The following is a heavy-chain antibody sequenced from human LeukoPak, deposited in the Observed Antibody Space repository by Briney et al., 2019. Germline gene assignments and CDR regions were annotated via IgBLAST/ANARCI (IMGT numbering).Heavy chain of an antibody. Sequence: PSETLSLTCAVYGGSFSGYYWSWIRQPPGKGLEWIGEINHSGSTNYNPSLKSRVTISVDTSKNQFSLKLSSVTAAGTAVYYCARVTYILTGYYMGYFDYWGQGTLVTVSS. D-gene: IGHD3-9*01. V-gene: IGHV4-34*01. J-gene: IGHJ4*02. CDR3: ARVTYILTGYYMGYFDY. CDR2: INHSGST. CDR1: GGSFSGYY.